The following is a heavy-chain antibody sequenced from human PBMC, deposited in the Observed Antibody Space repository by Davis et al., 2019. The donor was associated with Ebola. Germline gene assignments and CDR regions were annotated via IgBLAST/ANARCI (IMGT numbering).Heavy chain of an antibody. Sequence: GGSLRLSCAASGFAFTRHSMNWVRQAPGKGLEWIAFISSGGDDRYYAESVRGRFTVSRDNARYSLFLQLNSLRDEDTAQYYCARDAEDGSGNWFFDFRGQGTLVTVSS. D-gene: IGHD3-9*01. V-gene: IGHV3-48*02. CDR3: ARDAEDGSGNWFFDF. J-gene: IGHJ4*02. CDR1: GFAFTRHS. CDR2: ISSGGDDR.